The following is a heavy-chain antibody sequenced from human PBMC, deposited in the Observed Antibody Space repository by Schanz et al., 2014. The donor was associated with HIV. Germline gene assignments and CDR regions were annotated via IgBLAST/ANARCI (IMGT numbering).Heavy chain of an antibody. Sequence: QVQLVESGGALVQPGRFLRLSCAASGFTFTTYGMQWVRQAPGKGLEWVAVISSDGSNKYYADSVKGRFTISRDISKNTLYLQMNSLRAEDTAVYYCAKTIIPTDWAPYTYSFDYWGQGTLVTVSS. CDR2: ISSDGSNK. V-gene: IGHV3-30*18. CDR1: GFTFTTYG. J-gene: IGHJ4*02. D-gene: IGHD3-16*01. CDR3: AKTIIPTDWAPYTYSFDY.